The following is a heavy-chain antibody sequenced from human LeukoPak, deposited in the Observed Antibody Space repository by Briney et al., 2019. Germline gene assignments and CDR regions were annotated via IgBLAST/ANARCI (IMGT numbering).Heavy chain of an antibody. CDR2: ISNSGNT. CDR3: ARDRGRDYFDY. V-gene: IGHV4-31*03. CDR1: GGSFSSGGYY. J-gene: IGHJ4*02. Sequence: SETLSLTCTVSGGSFSSGGYYWTWIRQHPGEGLEWIGYISNSGNTYYNPSLKSRDAISVDTSENQFSLKLSSVTAADTAVYYCARDRGRDYFDYWGQGTLVTVSS.